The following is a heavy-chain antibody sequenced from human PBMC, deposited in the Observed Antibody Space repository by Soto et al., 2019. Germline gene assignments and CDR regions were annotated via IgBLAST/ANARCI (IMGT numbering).Heavy chain of an antibody. V-gene: IGHV4-39*07. J-gene: IGHJ4*02. CDR2: IYYSGYN. CDR3: ARTSNGHYDSSGYYGY. Sequence: PSATLSLTFTVSGRSTSSNSYYWGWIRQPPGKGLEWIVSIYYSGYNYYNPSLKSRVTISVDTSKNQFSLKLSSVTAADTAVYYCARTSNGHYDSSGYYGYWGQGTLVTLSS. CDR1: GRSTSSNSYY. D-gene: IGHD3-22*01.